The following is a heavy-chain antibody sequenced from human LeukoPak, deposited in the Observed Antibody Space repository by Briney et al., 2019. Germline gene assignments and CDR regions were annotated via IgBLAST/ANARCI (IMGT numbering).Heavy chain of an antibody. D-gene: IGHD1-14*01. CDR3: AKPARTDYADY. J-gene: IGHJ4*02. V-gene: IGHV3-30*04. CDR1: GFTFSSYA. CDR2: ISYDGSNK. Sequence: GGSLRLSCAASGFTFSSYAMHWVRQAPGKGLEWVAVISYDGSNKYYADSVKGRFTISRDNSKNTLYLQMNSLRAEDTAVYYCAKPARTDYADYWGQGTLVTVSS.